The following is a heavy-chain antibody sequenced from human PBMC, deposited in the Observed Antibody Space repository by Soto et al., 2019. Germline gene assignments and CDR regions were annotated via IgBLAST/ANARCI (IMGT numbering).Heavy chain of an antibody. CDR2: IYYSGST. J-gene: IGHJ4*02. D-gene: IGHD1-26*01. Sequence: TLSLTCTVSGGSICSYYWSWIRQPPGKGLEWIGYIYYSGSTNYNPSLKSRVTISVDTSKNQFSLKLSSVTAADTAVYYCARRWGFTFDYWGQGTLVTVSS. CDR3: ARRWGFTFDY. CDR1: GGSICSYY. V-gene: IGHV4-59*08.